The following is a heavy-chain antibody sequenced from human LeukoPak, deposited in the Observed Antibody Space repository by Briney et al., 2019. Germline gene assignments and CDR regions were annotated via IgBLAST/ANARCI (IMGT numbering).Heavy chain of an antibody. Sequence: GGSLRFSCAASGFTFSSYSMNWVRQAPGKGLEWVSSISSSSSYIYYADSVKGRFTISRDNAKNSLYLQMNSLRAEDTAVYYCARSRIPTWYNWFDPWGQGTLVTVSS. CDR2: ISSSSSYI. CDR1: GFTFSSYS. D-gene: IGHD2-21*01. J-gene: IGHJ5*02. CDR3: ARSRIPTWYNWFDP. V-gene: IGHV3-21*01.